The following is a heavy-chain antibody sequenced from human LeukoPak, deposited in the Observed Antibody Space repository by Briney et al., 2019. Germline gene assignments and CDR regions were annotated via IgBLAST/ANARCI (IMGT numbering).Heavy chain of an antibody. D-gene: IGHD6-19*01. CDR3: ATSSGWYDVLDY. CDR1: GASISSYY. Sequence: PSETLSLTCTVSGASISSYYWSWIRQPAGKGLEWIGRIYTSGSTNYNPSLKNRITMSVDTSKNQFSLKLSSVTAADTALYYCATSSGWYDVLDYWGQGTLVTVSS. J-gene: IGHJ4*02. V-gene: IGHV4-4*07. CDR2: IYTSGST.